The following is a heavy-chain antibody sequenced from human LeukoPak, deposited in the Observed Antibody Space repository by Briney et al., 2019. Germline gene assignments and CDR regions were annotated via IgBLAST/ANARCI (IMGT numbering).Heavy chain of an antibody. D-gene: IGHD3-22*01. CDR2: IYYSGST. CDR1: GGSISSYY. J-gene: IGHJ6*02. Sequence: SETLSLTCSVSGGSISSYYWTWIRQPPEMGLEWIGYIYYSGSTNYNPSLKSRVTMAVDTANNQFSLNLSSVTAADTAVYYCAGMSCGYYYGMDVWGQGTTFTVSS. V-gene: IGHV4-59*08. CDR3: AGMSCGYYYGMDV.